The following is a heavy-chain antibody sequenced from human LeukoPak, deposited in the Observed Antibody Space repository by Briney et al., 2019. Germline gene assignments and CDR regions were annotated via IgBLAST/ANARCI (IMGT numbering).Heavy chain of an antibody. Sequence: SSQTLSLTCTVSGGSISSGSYYWSWIRQPAGKGLEWIGRIYTSGSTNYNPSLKSRVTISVDTSKNQFSLKLSSVTAADTAVYYCARDLPIVGATSGWFDPWGQGTLVTVSS. V-gene: IGHV4-61*02. CDR1: GGSISSGSYY. CDR2: IYTSGST. D-gene: IGHD1-26*01. CDR3: ARDLPIVGATSGWFDP. J-gene: IGHJ5*02.